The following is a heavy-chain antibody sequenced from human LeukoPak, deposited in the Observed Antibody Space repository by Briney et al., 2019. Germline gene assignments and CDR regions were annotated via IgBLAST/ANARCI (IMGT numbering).Heavy chain of an antibody. D-gene: IGHD3-22*01. CDR2: INHSGST. Sequence: SETLSLTCAVYGGSFSGYYWSWIRQPPGKGLEWIGEINHSGSTNYNPSLKSRVTISVDTSKNQFSLKLSSVTAADTAVYYCARGGGYYDSSGYYWVDYWGQGTLVTVSS. CDR1: GGSFSGYY. V-gene: IGHV4-34*01. J-gene: IGHJ4*02. CDR3: ARGGGYYDSSGYYWVDY.